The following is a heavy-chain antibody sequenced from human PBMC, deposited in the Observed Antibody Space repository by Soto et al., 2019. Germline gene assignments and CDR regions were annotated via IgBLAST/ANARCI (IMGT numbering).Heavy chain of an antibody. J-gene: IGHJ3*02. Sequence: EVQLVQSGAEVKKPGESLKISCKGSGYSFTSYWIGWVRQMPGKGLEWMGIIYPGDSDTRYSPSFQGQVTISADKSISTAYLQWSSLKASDTAMYYCARLIPRSGYCSGGCCEEWYPDAFDIWGQGTMVTVSS. CDR1: GYSFTSYW. D-gene: IGHD2-15*01. V-gene: IGHV5-51*03. CDR2: IYPGDSDT. CDR3: ARLIPRSGYCSGGCCEEWYPDAFDI.